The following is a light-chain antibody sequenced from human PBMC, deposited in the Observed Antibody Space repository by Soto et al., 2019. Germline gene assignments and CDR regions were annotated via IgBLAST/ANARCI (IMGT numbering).Light chain of an antibody. CDR2: GAS. CDR3: QQYGSSPRT. Sequence: IVLTQSPGTLSLSPGERATLSCRSSQSVSNNYLAWYQQKPGQAPRLIIYGASNRATGIPDRFSGSGSGTDCTLTISRLEPEDFAVYYCQQYGSSPRTLGQGTKVDI. J-gene: IGKJ1*01. V-gene: IGKV3-20*01. CDR1: QSVSNNY.